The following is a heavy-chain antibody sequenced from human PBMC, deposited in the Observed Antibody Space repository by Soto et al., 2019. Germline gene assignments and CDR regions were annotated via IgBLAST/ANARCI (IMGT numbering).Heavy chain of an antibody. CDR3: ATDSSVAPAARGVAFDI. Sequence: ASVKFSCKVSGYTLTELSMHWVRQAPGKGLEWMGGFDPEDGETIYAQKFQGRVTMTEDTSTDTAYMELSSLRSEDTAVYYCATDSSVAPAARGVAFDIWGQGTMFTVSS. CDR1: GYTLTELS. J-gene: IGHJ3*02. V-gene: IGHV1-24*01. D-gene: IGHD2-2*01. CDR2: FDPEDGET.